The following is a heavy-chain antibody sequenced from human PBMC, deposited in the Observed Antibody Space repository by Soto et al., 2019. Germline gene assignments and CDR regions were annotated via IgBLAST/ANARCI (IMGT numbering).Heavy chain of an antibody. CDR2: INQDGSEK. J-gene: IGHJ4*02. V-gene: IGHV3-7*03. Sequence: PGGSLRLSCAASGFTFSSYWMSWVRQAPGKGLEWVANINQDGSEKYYVDSVKGRFTISRDNAKNSLYLQMNSLRAEDTAVYYCAKDAYSSWLEYYFDYWGQGTLVTVSS. CDR3: AKDAYSSWLEYYFDY. CDR1: GFTFSSYW. D-gene: IGHD6-6*01.